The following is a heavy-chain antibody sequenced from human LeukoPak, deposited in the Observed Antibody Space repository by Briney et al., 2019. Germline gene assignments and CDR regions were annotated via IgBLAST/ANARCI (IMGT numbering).Heavy chain of an antibody. D-gene: IGHD3-9*01. Sequence: SETLSLTCTVSGGSISSYYWSWIRQPPGKGLEWIGEINHSGSTNYNPSLKSRVTISVDTSKNQFSLKLSSVTAADTAVYYCARNILTPYDYWGQGTLVTVSS. J-gene: IGHJ4*02. CDR3: ARNILTPYDY. CDR1: GGSISSYY. V-gene: IGHV4-34*01. CDR2: INHSGST.